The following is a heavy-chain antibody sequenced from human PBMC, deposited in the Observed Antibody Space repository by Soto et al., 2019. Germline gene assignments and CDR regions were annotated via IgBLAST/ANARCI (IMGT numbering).Heavy chain of an antibody. D-gene: IGHD3-22*01. J-gene: IGHJ6*02. CDR2: IYYSGST. Sequence: SETLSLTCTVSGGSVSSGSYYWSWIRQPPGKGLEWIGYIYYSGSTNYNPSLKSRVTISVDTSKNQFSLKLSSVTAADTAVYYCARHDSVGVFGNYGMDVWGQGTTVTVSS. CDR1: GGSVSSGSYY. V-gene: IGHV4-61*01. CDR3: ARHDSVGVFGNYGMDV.